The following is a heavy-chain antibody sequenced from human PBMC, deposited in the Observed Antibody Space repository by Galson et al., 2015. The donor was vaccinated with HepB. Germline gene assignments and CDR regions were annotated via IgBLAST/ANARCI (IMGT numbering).Heavy chain of an antibody. V-gene: IGHV1-18*01. CDR2: ISAYNGNT. D-gene: IGHD3-22*01. J-gene: IGHJ6*03. CDR3: ARTPHYYDSSGYQRVSYYYYMDV. CDR1: GYTFTSYG. Sequence: QSGAEVKKPGASVKVSCKASGYTFTSYGISWVRQAPGQGLEWMGWISAYNGNTNYAQKLQGRVTMTTDTSTSTAYMELRSLRSDDTAVYYCARTPHYYDSSGYQRVSYYYYMDVWGKGTTVTVSS.